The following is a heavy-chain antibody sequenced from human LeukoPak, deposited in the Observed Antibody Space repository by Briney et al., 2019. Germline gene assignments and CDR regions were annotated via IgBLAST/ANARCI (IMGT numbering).Heavy chain of an antibody. CDR3: ARGAYGSGTHGAVDI. CDR1: GGSISGYY. CDR2: IYTSGST. D-gene: IGHD3-10*01. V-gene: IGHV4-4*07. Sequence: KPSETLSLTCTVSGGSISGYYWSWIRQPAGKGLEWIGRIYTSGSTNYNPSLKSRVIMSVDTSKNQFSLRLSFVTAADTAVYYCARGAYGSGTHGAVDIWGQGTMVTVSS. J-gene: IGHJ3*02.